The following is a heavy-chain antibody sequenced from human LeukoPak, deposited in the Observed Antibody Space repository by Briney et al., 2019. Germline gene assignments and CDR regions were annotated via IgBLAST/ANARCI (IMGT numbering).Heavy chain of an antibody. Sequence: SETLSLTCSVSGGSISTYYWSWIRQPAGKGLEWIAQIHTSGSTNFNPSLKSRVSISMDTPNNQFSLMISSVTAADTAIYYCAGRGLSTGWTFDYWGHGTLLTVSS. CDR2: IHTSGST. CDR3: AGRGLSTGWTFDY. CDR1: GGSISTYY. D-gene: IGHD6-19*01. J-gene: IGHJ4*01. V-gene: IGHV4-4*07.